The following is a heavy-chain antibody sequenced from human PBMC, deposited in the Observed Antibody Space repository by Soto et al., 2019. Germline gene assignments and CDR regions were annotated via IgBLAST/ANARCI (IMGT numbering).Heavy chain of an antibody. J-gene: IGHJ4*02. D-gene: IGHD5-18*01. CDR2: ISYDGSNK. CDR1: GLTFSSYG. Sequence: PGGSLRLSCAASGLTFSSYGMHWVRQAPGKGLEWVAVISYDGSNKYYADSVKGRFTISRDNSKNTLYLQMNSLRAEDTAVYYCAKERDVDTAFKYWGQGTLVTVSS. CDR3: AKERDVDTAFKY. V-gene: IGHV3-30*18.